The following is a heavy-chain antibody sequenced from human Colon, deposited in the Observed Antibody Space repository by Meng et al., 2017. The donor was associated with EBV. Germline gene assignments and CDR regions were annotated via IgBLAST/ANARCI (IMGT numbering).Heavy chain of an antibody. J-gene: IGHJ1*01. CDR1: GDSITNHNW. CDR3: LRGSGSSV. D-gene: IGHD3-10*01. V-gene: IGHV4-4*02. CDR2: IPHRGSS. Sequence: GRFRGSGPALGNPSETLSLTCAVSGDSITNHNWWAWVRKPPGKGLEWIGEIPHRGSSAYNPSLKSRVSMSIDKSKNQFSLKLTSVTAADTAVYHCLRGSGSSVWGQGTLVTVSS.